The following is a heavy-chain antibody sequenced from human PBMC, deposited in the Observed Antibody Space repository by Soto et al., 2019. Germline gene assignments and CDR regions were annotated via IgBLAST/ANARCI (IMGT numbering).Heavy chain of an antibody. J-gene: IGHJ4*02. Sequence: QVPLVQSGAEVKKPGASVKVSCKASGYTFTSYGISWVRQAPGQGLEWMGWISAYNGNTNCAQKLQGRVTMTTDTTTSTAYMELRSLRSDDTAVYYCARGSRTIFGVVKTYYFDYWGQGTLVTVSS. CDR2: ISAYNGNT. CDR3: ARGSRTIFGVVKTYYFDY. CDR1: GYTFTSYG. V-gene: IGHV1-18*01. D-gene: IGHD3-3*01.